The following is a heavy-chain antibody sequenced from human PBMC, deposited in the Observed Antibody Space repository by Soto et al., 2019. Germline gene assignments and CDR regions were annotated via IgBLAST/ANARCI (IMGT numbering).Heavy chain of an antibody. V-gene: IGHV3-15*07. CDR2: IKSNIDGGTT. CDR1: GVTLTNVW. D-gene: IGHD5-18*01. Sequence: GGSLRLSCEVSGVTLTNVWMNWVRQAPGKGPEWVGRIKSNIDGGTTDYAAPVKGRFTVSRDDSENTLYLQMNSLKTEDTAVYYCSHGYYQYFNSWGQGTRVPVSS. J-gene: IGHJ4*02. CDR3: SHGYYQYFNS.